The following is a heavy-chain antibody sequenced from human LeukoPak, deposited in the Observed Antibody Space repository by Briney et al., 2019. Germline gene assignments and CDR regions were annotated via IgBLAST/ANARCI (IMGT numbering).Heavy chain of an antibody. CDR1: GFNFSSYG. CDR3: AKDQRGYSYGYYYYGMDV. CDR2: ISHDGSNK. Sequence: GGSLRLSCAASGFNFSSYGMHWVRQAPGEGLEWVAVISHDGSNKYYADSVKGRFTSSRDNSKNTLYLQMNSLRAEDTAVYYCAKDQRGYSYGYYYYGMDVWGQGTTVTVSS. V-gene: IGHV3-30*18. J-gene: IGHJ6*02. D-gene: IGHD5-18*01.